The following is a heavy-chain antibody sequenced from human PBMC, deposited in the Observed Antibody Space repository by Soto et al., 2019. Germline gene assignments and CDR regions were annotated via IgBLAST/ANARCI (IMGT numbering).Heavy chain of an antibody. D-gene: IGHD2-2*01. J-gene: IGHJ3*02. V-gene: IGHV4-59*01. Sequence: QVQLQESGPGLVKPSETLALTCSVSGGSMSSYYWSWVRQPPGKGLEWIGYVHYSGGTNYNSSLQSRVTMSVETSKNPFSLKLSSVTGADTAVYYCIGTSRDFDIWGQGTMVTVSS. CDR3: IGTSRDFDI. CDR1: GGSMSSYY. CDR2: VHYSGGT.